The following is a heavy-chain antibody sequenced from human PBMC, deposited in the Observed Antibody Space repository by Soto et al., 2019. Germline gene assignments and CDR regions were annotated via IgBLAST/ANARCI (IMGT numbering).Heavy chain of an antibody. Sequence: EVQLVESGGGLVQPGGSLRLSCAASGFTFSRYAINWVRQAPGKGLEWVSYISNDDRTIFYADSVKGRFTISRDNSKDSLYLQMKSLRAEDTAVYYCAIVVLEGWFGPWGQGTLVTVSS. CDR3: AIVVLEGWFGP. V-gene: IGHV3-48*03. J-gene: IGHJ5*02. D-gene: IGHD2-21*01. CDR1: GFTFSRYA. CDR2: ISNDDRTI.